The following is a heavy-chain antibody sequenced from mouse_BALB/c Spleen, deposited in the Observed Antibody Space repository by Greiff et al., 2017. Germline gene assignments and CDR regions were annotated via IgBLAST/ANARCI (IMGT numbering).Heavy chain of an antibody. J-gene: IGHJ2*01. V-gene: IGHV5-6*01. Sequence: EVMLVESGGDLVKPGGSLKLSCAASGFTFSSYGMSWVRQTPDKRLEWVATISSGGSYTYYPDSVKGRFTISRDNAKNTLYLQMSSLKSEDTAMYYCASTGNYFDYWGQGTTLTVSS. CDR2: ISSGGSYT. CDR1: GFTFSSYG. D-gene: IGHD4-1*02. CDR3: ASTGNYFDY.